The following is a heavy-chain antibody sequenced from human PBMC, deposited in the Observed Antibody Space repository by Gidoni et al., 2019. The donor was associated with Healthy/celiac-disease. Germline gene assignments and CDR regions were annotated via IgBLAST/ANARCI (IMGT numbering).Heavy chain of an antibody. CDR2: IYSGGST. CDR3: ARTGTVTTPYYYNYYMDV. CDR1: GFTVRSNY. V-gene: IGHV3-53*01. Sequence: EVQLVESGGGLIQPGGSLRLSCAASGFTVRSNYMSWVRQAPGKGLEWVSVIYSGGSTYYADSVKGRFTISRDNSNNTLYLQMNSLRAEDTAVYYCARTGTVTTPYYYNYYMDVWGKGTTVTVSS. D-gene: IGHD4-17*01. J-gene: IGHJ6*03.